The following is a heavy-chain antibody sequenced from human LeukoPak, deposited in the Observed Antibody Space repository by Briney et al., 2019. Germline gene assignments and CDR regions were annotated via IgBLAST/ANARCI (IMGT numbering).Heavy chain of an antibody. CDR2: IIPIFGTA. D-gene: IGHD2-2*01. CDR3: PRSFRAIRNYCSSTSCYVSWFDP. J-gene: IGHJ5*02. V-gene: IGHV1-69*01. CDR1: GGTFSSYA. Sequence: SVKVSCKSSGGTFSSYAISWVRQAPGQGLEWMGGIIPIFGTANYAQKFQGRVTITADESTSTACMELSSLRSEDTAVYYCPRSFRAIRNYCSSTSCYVSWFDPWGQGTLVTVSS.